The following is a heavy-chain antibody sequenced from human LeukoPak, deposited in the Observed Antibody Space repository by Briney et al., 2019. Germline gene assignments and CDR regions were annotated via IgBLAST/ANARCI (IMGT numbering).Heavy chain of an antibody. V-gene: IGHV3-33*01. J-gene: IGHJ4*02. D-gene: IGHD6-19*01. CDR2: IWYDGSNK. CDR1: GFTFSSYG. Sequence: GGSLRLSCAASGFTFSSYGMHWVRQAPGKGLEWVAVIWYDGSNKYYADSVKGRFTISRDNSKNTLYLQMSSLRAEDTAVYYCARDIAVAGTAILALDYWGQGTLVTVSS. CDR3: ARDIAVAGTAILALDY.